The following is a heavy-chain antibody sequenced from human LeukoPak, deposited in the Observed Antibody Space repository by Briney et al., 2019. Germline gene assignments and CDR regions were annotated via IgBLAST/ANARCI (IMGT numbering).Heavy chain of an antibody. D-gene: IGHD2-15*01. Sequence: GGSLRLSCAASGFTFSDHYMDWVRQAPGKGLEWVGRTRNKANSYTTEYAASVKGRFTISRDDSKNSLYLQMNSLKTEDTAVYYCAREPLLYYYYMDVWGKGTTVTVSS. CDR1: GFTFSDHY. V-gene: IGHV3-72*01. J-gene: IGHJ6*03. CDR2: TRNKANSYTT. CDR3: AREPLLYYYYMDV.